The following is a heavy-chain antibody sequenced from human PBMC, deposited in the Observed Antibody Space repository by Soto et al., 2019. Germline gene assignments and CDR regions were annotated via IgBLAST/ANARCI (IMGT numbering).Heavy chain of an antibody. V-gene: IGHV3-30*03. J-gene: IGHJ6*02. D-gene: IGHD2-15*01. Sequence: GGSLRLSCAASGFTFSNYGVHWVRQAPGQGLEWVAVISYDGSDKYQADSVKGRFTISRGNSKNTLFLQMNNLRPEDTAVYYCARAGYASSWSTDFYYAMDVWGQGTRVTVSS. CDR1: GFTFSNYG. CDR3: ARAGYASSWSTDFYYAMDV. CDR2: ISYDGSDK.